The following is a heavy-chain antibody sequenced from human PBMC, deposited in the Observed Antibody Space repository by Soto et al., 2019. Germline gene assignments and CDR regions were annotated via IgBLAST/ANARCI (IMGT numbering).Heavy chain of an antibody. CDR2: IYHNGGT. CDR1: GGSINSDNW. V-gene: IGHV4-4*02. CDR3: VSWTMYSSSSFYVDY. J-gene: IGHJ4*02. Sequence: QVQLQESGPGLVKPSGTLSLTCTVSGGSINSDNWWNWVRQPPGKGLEWIGQIYHNGGTTYNPSLWSRFTISVDKSKNQFSLKLTSVTAAHTAVYYCVSWTMYSSSSFYVDYWGQGPLVTVSS. D-gene: IGHD6-13*01.